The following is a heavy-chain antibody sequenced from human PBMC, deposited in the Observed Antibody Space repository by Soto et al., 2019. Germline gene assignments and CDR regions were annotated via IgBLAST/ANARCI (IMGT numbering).Heavy chain of an antibody. CDR3: ASSGWSEDFYYYYGMDV. Sequence: PSETLSLTCAVYGGSFSGYYWSWIRQPPGKGLEWIGEINHSGSTNYNPSLKSRVTISVDKSKNQFSLHLTSVTAADTAVYYCASSGWSEDFYYYYGMDVWGQGTTVTVSS. V-gene: IGHV4-34*01. CDR2: INHSGST. CDR1: GGSFSGYY. J-gene: IGHJ6*02. D-gene: IGHD6-19*01.